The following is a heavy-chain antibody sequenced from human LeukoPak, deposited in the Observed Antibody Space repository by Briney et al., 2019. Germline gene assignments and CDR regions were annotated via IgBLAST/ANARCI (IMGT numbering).Heavy chain of an antibody. J-gene: IGHJ4*02. Sequence: RSLRLSCAASGLTSSRFGIHWVRQAPGKGLEWEAVIPYDGSNKYYAVSVKGRFTISRDNSKNTLYLEMNSLRAEDTAVYYCARDYYYDSSGYCDYYFDYWGQGILVSVSS. CDR3: ARDYYYDSSGYCDYYFDY. CDR1: GLTSSRFG. D-gene: IGHD3-22*01. CDR2: IPYDGSNK. V-gene: IGHV3-33*01.